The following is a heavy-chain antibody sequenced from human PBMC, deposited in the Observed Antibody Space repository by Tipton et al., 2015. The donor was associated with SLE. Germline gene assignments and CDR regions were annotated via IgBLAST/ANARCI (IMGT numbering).Heavy chain of an antibody. J-gene: IGHJ1*01. CDR2: VYTGGAT. D-gene: IGHD3-16*02. CDR3: ARSEVFQLLFQFLEH. Sequence: TLSLTCSVSGASISRGSYYWTWVRQPAGKGLEWIGHVYTGGATTYNPSLESRVTISLDTSKNHFSLYLTSVTAADTAVYYCARSEVFQLLFQFLEHWGQGTPVTVSS. V-gene: IGHV4-61*09. CDR1: GASISRGSYY.